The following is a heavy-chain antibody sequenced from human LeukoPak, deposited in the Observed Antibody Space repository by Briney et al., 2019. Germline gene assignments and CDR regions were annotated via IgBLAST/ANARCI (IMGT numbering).Heavy chain of an antibody. CDR2: IIPIFGTA. CDR1: GFTFSSYA. V-gene: IGHV1-69*01. Sequence: PGGSLRLSCAASGFTFSSYAISWVRQAPGQGLEWMGGIIPIFGTANYAQKFQGRVTITADESTSTAYMELSSLRSEDTAVYYCARDLHPYYYGSGSYYPHYNFDYWGQGTLVTVSS. CDR3: ARDLHPYYYGSGSYYPHYNFDY. J-gene: IGHJ4*02. D-gene: IGHD3-10*01.